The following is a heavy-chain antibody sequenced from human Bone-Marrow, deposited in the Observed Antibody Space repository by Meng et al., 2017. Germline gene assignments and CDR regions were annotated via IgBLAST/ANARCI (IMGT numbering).Heavy chain of an antibody. Sequence: QVQLQESGPGLGKPSQSLSLTCTVSGGSISSGDYYWSWTRQPPGKGLEWIGYIYNSGSTYYNPSLKSRVTISVDTSKNQFSLKLRFVTAADTAVYYCAREGRSHQVGVSVYWGQGNLVTVSS. V-gene: IGHV4-30-4*01. CDR1: GGSISSGDYY. CDR3: AREGRSHQVGVSVY. CDR2: IYNSGST. D-gene: IGHD2-21*01. J-gene: IGHJ4*02.